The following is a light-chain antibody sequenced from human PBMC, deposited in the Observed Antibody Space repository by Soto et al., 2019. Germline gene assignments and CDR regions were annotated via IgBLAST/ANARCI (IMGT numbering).Light chain of an antibody. J-gene: IGKJ4*01. CDR2: RTS. V-gene: IGKV3-15*01. Sequence: EIVLTQSPATLSFSPGERATLSCRASQSFSSNLAWYQQKPGQAPRLLMFRTSSRATGFPARFSGSGSGTEFNLTISSLQSEDFGVYYCQQYNNWPRATFGGGTKVDIK. CDR3: QQYNNWPRAT. CDR1: QSFSSN.